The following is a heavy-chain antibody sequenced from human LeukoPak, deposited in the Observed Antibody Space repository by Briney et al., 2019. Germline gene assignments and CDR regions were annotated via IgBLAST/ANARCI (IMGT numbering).Heavy chain of an antibody. CDR3: AADGGKDVFDY. J-gene: IGHJ4*02. Sequence: GGSLRLSCAASGLSFNDYYMNWIRQSPGKGLEWISYISSNGNSIYYADSVKGRFTISRDNAKNSLYPHMNSLRVDDTAVYYCAADGGKDVFDYWGQGTLVTVSS. D-gene: IGHD5-24*01. CDR1: GLSFNDYY. CDR2: ISSNGNSI. V-gene: IGHV3-11*04.